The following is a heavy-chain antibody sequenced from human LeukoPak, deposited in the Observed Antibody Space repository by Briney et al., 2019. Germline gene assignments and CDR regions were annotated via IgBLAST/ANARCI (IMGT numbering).Heavy chain of an antibody. CDR3: ARDAGLYGSVPQRN. CDR1: GGTFTSYV. V-gene: IGHV1-69*11. J-gene: IGHJ4*02. Sequence: SVKVSCKASGGTFTSYVISWVRPAPGQGLEWMGRIIPILRTPNYAQNFQGRVTITTDESTSTAYMELSSLRSEDTAVYYCARDAGLYGSVPQRNWGQGTLVTVSS. D-gene: IGHD3-10*01. CDR2: IIPILRTP.